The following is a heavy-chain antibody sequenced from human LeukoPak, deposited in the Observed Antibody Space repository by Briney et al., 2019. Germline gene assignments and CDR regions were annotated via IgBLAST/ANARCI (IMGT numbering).Heavy chain of an antibody. V-gene: IGHV4-61*01. CDR1: GGSVSSGSYY. CDR2: IYYSGST. D-gene: IGHD3-22*01. Sequence: SETLSLTCTVSGGSVSSGSYYWSWIRQPPGKGLEWIGYIYYSGSTNYNPSLKSRVTISVDTSKNQFSLKLSSVTAADTAVYYCARESAVVTGNYFDYWGQGTLVTVSS. CDR3: ARESAVVTGNYFDY. J-gene: IGHJ4*02.